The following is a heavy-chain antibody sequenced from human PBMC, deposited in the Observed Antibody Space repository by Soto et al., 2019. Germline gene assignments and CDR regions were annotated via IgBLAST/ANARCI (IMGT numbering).Heavy chain of an antibody. V-gene: IGHV3-30*18. CDR3: AKDYGPKAPYPYSNTHTDF. Sequence: QRQLVDSGGGVVQPGRSLRLSCAASGFSFSSYGMHWVRQAPGKGLEWVAVISDDGTFKDYADSVKGRFTISRDNSENTLFLQMNSLGPNDTAVYYCAKDYGPKAPYPYSNTHTDFWGLGTRVTVSS. D-gene: IGHD6-13*01. CDR2: ISDDGTFK. J-gene: IGHJ4*02. CDR1: GFSFSSYG.